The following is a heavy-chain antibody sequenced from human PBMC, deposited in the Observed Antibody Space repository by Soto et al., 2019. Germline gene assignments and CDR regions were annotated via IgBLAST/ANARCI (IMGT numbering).Heavy chain of an antibody. V-gene: IGHV4-34*01. CDR1: GGSFSGYY. CDR3: VRVITMVRGVINWFDP. CDR2: INHSGST. Sequence: SETLSLACAVYGGSFSGYYWSWIRQPPGKGLEWIREINHSGSTNYNPSLKSRVTISVDTSKNQFSLKLSSVTAADTAVYYCVRVITMVRGVINWFDPWGQGTLVTVSS. J-gene: IGHJ5*02. D-gene: IGHD3-10*01.